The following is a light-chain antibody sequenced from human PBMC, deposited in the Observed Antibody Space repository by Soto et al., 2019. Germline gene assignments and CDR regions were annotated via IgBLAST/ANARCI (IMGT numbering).Light chain of an antibody. V-gene: IGLV2-8*01. CDR3: SSYGRGISGV. Sequence: QSALTQPPSASGSPGQSVAISCTGTSSDVGGYDYVSWYQQHPGKAPNLMIYDVSRRPSGVPDGFSGSKSGNTASLTVSGLKAEHEADYYCSSYGRGISGVFRGGTKVTVL. J-gene: IGLJ3*02. CDR1: SSDVGGYDY. CDR2: DVS.